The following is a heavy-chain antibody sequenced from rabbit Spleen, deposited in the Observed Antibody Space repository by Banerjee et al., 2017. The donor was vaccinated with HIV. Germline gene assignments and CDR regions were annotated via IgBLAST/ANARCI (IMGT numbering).Heavy chain of an antibody. CDR3: ARDTGSSFSSYGMDL. V-gene: IGHV1S45*01. Sequence: LEESGGRLVTPGGSLTLTCTVSGIDLSTYGISWVCQAPGKGLEWISCIAGSSSGFTYSATRAKGRFTCSKTSSTTVTLQMTSLTVADTATYFCARDTGSSFSSYGMDLWGPGTLVTVS. CDR2: IAGSSSGFT. J-gene: IGHJ6*01. D-gene: IGHD8-1*01. CDR1: GIDLSTYG.